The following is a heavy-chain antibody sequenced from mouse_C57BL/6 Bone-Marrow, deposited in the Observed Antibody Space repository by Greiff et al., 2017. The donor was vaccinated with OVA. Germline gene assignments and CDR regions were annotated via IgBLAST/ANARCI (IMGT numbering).Heavy chain of an antibody. CDR1: GYTFTSYT. D-gene: IGHD1-1*01. CDR3: ARDYYGIRGY. J-gene: IGHJ2*01. Sequence: VKLMESGAELARPGASVKMSCKASGYTFTSYTMHWVKQRPGQGLEWIGYINPSSGYTKYNQKFKDKATLTADKSSSTAYMQLSSLTSEDSAVYYCARDYYGIRGYWGQGTTLTVSS. V-gene: IGHV1-4*01. CDR2: INPSSGYT.